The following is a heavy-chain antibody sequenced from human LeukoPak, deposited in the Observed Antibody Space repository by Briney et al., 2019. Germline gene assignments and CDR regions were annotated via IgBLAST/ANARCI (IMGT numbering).Heavy chain of an antibody. D-gene: IGHD2-15*01. CDR2: FIPIFGTA. CDR3: ASVGTCSGGSCYTQHFDY. Sequence: SVKVSCKASGGTFSSYAISWVRQAPGQGLEWMGGFIPIFGTANYAQKFQGRVTITTDESTSTAYMELSSLRSEDTAVYYCASVGTCSGGSCYTQHFDYWGQGTLVTVSS. CDR1: GGTFSSYA. J-gene: IGHJ4*02. V-gene: IGHV1-69*05.